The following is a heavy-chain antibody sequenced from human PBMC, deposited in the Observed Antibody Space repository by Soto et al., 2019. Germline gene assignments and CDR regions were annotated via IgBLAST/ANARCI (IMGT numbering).Heavy chain of an antibody. Sequence: QVQLVQSGAEVKKPGASVKVSCKVSGYTLTELSMHWVRQAPGKGLEWMGGFDPEDGETIYAQKFQGRVTMTEDTSTDTAYMELSSLRSEDTAVYYCATVGLGWFGELLLQRHRNWFDPWGQGTLVTVSS. J-gene: IGHJ5*02. V-gene: IGHV1-24*01. D-gene: IGHD3-10*01. CDR3: ATVGLGWFGELLLQRHRNWFDP. CDR2: FDPEDGET. CDR1: GYTLTELS.